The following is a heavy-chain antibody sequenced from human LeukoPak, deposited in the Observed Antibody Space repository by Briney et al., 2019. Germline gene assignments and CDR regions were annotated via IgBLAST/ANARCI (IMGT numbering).Heavy chain of an antibody. V-gene: IGHV3-15*01. CDR3: TTESHSSRWSLDY. Sequence: GGSLRLSCAASGFTFGNAWMSWVRQAPGKGLEWVGRIKSKTDGGTTDYAAPVKGRFTISRDDSKNTLYLQMSSLKTEDTAVYYRTTESHSSRWSLDYWGQGTLVTVSS. CDR2: IKSKTDGGTT. CDR1: GFTFGNAW. J-gene: IGHJ4*02. D-gene: IGHD6-13*01.